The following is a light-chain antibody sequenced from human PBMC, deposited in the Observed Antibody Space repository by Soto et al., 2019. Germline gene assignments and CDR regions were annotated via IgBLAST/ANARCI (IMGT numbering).Light chain of an antibody. CDR3: QQYTRYPQT. CDR1: QSVSGW. J-gene: IGKJ1*01. CDR2: AAS. V-gene: IGKV1-5*01. Sequence: DIQMTQSPSTLSASVGDTVTVTCRASQSVSGWLAWYQQKPGEAPKSLIYAASKLQSGVPSQFSGSGSGTDFTLTISSLQPEDSATYYCQQYTRYPQTFGQGTKVDIK.